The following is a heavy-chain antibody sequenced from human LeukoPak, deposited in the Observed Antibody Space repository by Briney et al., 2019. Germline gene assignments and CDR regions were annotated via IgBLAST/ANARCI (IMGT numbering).Heavy chain of an antibody. V-gene: IGHV3-48*01. D-gene: IGHD6-13*01. CDR3: ARDQSWSFDF. J-gene: IGHJ4*02. CDR1: GFTFTYYS. CDR2: ITSSGDAA. Sequence: GGSLKLXCAASGFTFTYYSINWIRQAPGKVLEWVSYITSSGDAAYYADSVKGRFTMSRDNAKNSLYLQMNSLRAEDTAIYFCARDQSWSFDFWGQGILVTVSS.